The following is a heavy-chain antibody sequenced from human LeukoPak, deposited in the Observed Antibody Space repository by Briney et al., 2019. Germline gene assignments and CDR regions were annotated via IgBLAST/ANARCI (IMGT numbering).Heavy chain of an antibody. V-gene: IGHV1-69*04. Sequence: ASVKVSCKASGGTFSSYAISWVRHAPGQGLEWMGRIIPILGIANYAQKFQGRVTITADKSTSTAYMELSSLRSEDTAVYYCVIFDYGDYEDWFDPWGQGTLVTVSS. CDR1: GGTFSSYA. CDR2: IIPILGIA. D-gene: IGHD4-17*01. J-gene: IGHJ5*02. CDR3: VIFDYGDYEDWFDP.